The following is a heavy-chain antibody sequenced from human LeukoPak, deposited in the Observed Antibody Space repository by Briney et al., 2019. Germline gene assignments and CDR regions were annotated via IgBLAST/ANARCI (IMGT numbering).Heavy chain of an antibody. V-gene: IGHV1-69*05. J-gene: IGHJ5*02. CDR1: GGTFSSYA. CDR2: IIPIFGTA. D-gene: IGHD5-24*01. CDR3: ARGDGYNHNWFDP. Sequence: ASVKVSCKASGGTFSSYAISWVRQAPGQGLEWMGGIIPIFGTANYAQKFQGRVTITTDESTSTAYMELSSLRSEDTAVYYCARGDGYNHNWFDPRGQGTLVTVSS.